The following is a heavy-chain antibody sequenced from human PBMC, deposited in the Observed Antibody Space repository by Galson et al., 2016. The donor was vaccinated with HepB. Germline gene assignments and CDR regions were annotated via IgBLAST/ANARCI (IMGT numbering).Heavy chain of an antibody. Sequence: SLRLSCAVSEIGSHYINWIRQAPGKGLEWLSVIYTGGTTDYAAAVKGRFTISRDNSGTTVHLQMNRLRAEDTAVYDCARSGETRSRYPKEFDHWGHGTLVTVSS. V-gene: IGHV3-66*01. CDR1: EIGSHY. CDR2: IYTGGTT. D-gene: IGHD1-1*01. J-gene: IGHJ4*01. CDR3: ARSGETRSRYPKEFDH.